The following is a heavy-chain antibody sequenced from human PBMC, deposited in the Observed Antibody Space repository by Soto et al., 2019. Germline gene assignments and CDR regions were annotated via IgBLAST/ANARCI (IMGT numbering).Heavy chain of an antibody. D-gene: IGHD2-2*01. J-gene: IGHJ4*02. CDR2: INHRGRT. CDR1: GGSVKGYV. Sequence: PSWSLSITRAAYGGSVKGYVGGGVRKKQGKGVEGGGGINHRGRTNYTPSPKSRVTISVDTSKHQFSLKLSSVTAPDTAVYYCARGRTLSVWGQGTLVTVSS. CDR3: ARGRTLSV. V-gene: IGHV4-34*01.